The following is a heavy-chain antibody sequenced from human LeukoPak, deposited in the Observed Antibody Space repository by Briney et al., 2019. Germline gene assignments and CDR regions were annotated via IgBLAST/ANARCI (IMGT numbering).Heavy chain of an antibody. CDR1: GYTLTELS. D-gene: IGHD2-2*01. CDR2: FDPEDGET. CDR3: ATIGYCSSTSCQSYYYYYMDV. Sequence: ASVKVSCKVSGYTLTELSMHWVRQAPGKGLEWMGGFDPEDGETIYAQKFQGRVTMTEDTSTDTAYMELSSLRSEDTAVYYCATIGYCSSTSCQSYYYYYMDVWGKGTTVTVSS. J-gene: IGHJ6*03. V-gene: IGHV1-24*01.